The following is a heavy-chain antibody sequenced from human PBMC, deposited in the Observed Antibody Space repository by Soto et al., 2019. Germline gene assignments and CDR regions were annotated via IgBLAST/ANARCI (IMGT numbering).Heavy chain of an antibody. CDR3: ATSVNSAMSFDY. Sequence: ASVKVSCKASGYTFTHYYIHWVRQAPGQGLEWMGIINPNGGITAYAQKFRAGFSMTRDTSTSTVYLELSSLRSEDSAVYYCATSVNSAMSFDYWGQGTLVTVSS. CDR2: INPNGGIT. J-gene: IGHJ4*02. D-gene: IGHD5-18*01. CDR1: GYTFTHYY. V-gene: IGHV1-46*01.